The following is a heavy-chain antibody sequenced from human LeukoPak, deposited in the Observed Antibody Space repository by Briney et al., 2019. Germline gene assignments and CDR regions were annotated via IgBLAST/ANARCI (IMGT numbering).Heavy chain of an antibody. V-gene: IGHV1-2*02. Sequence: GASVKVSCKASGYTFTGYYMHWVRQTLGQGLEWMGWINPNSGGTNYAQKFQGRATMTRDTSISTAYMELSRLRSDDTAVYYCARDARRSTGSSYYFDYWGQGTLVTVSS. CDR1: GYTFTGYY. D-gene: IGHD2-2*01. J-gene: IGHJ4*02. CDR3: ARDARRSTGSSYYFDY. CDR2: INPNSGGT.